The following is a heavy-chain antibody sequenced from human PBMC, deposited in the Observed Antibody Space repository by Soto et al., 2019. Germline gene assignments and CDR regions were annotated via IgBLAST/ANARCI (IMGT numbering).Heavy chain of an antibody. V-gene: IGHV1-2*04. CDR2: INPNSGGT. D-gene: IGHD6-13*01. CDR3: ARQTYSSSWYGVAYYFDY. CDR1: GYTFTGYY. J-gene: IGHJ4*02. Sequence: ASVKVSCKASGYTFTGYYMHWVRQAPGQGLEWMGWINPNSGGTNYAQKFQGWVTMTRDTSISTAYMELSRLRSDDTAVYYCARQTYSSSWYGVAYYFDYWGQGTLVTVS.